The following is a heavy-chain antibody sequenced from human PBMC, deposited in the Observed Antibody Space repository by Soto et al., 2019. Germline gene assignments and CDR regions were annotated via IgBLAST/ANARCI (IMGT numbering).Heavy chain of an antibody. CDR3: ARGVYDLWNGHPKGRAY. CDR1: GFTFSGSA. Sequence: EVQLVESGGGLVQPGGSLKLSCAASGFTFSGSAMDWVHQASGKGLEWVGRIRSKANNYATTYVVSVKGRFTISRDDSRTTAYLQMNSLKTEDTSVYYCARGVYDLWNGHPKGRAYWVQGTVVTVSS. V-gene: IGHV3-73*02. J-gene: IGHJ4*02. CDR2: IRSKANNYAT. D-gene: IGHD3-3*01.